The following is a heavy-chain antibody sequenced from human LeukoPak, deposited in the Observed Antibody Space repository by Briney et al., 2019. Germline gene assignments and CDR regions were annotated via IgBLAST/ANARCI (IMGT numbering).Heavy chain of an antibody. CDR3: ARDLHTTGDY. J-gene: IGHJ4*02. Sequence: PTGRSLRLSCAASGFTFSSYGMHWVREAPGKGLEWVAVIPYDGSNKYYEDSVKGRFTISRDNSKNTLYLQMNSLRADDTAVYYCARDLHTTGDYWGQGTLVTVSS. CDR2: IPYDGSNK. CDR1: GFTFSSYG. V-gene: IGHV3-30*03. D-gene: IGHD1-1*01.